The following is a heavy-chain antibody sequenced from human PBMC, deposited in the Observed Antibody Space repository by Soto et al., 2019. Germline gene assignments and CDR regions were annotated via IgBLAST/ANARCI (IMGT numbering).Heavy chain of an antibody. V-gene: IGHV4-59*13. CDR2: VHSGGTT. CDR1: GGPFGGYN. Sequence: QVQLQESGPGLVKTSETLSRTCTVSGGPFGGYNWGWIRQPPGKGLEWFGYVHSGGTTRYDPCLEPRVTMSIAKSTNQFALSLSTVTAAASGVYFCAKGVMASSWYNGFDPWGQGTLVAVTS. D-gene: IGHD6-13*01. CDR3: AKGVMASSWYNGFDP. J-gene: IGHJ5*02.